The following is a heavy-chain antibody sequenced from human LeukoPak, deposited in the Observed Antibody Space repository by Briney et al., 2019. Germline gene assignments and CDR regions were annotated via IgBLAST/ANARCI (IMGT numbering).Heavy chain of an antibody. V-gene: IGHV1-18*01. CDR1: GYTFTSYG. D-gene: IGHD6-19*01. Sequence: GASVKVSCKASGYTFTSYGISWVRQAPGQGLEWMGWVSAYNGNTNYAQKLQGRVTMTTDTSTSTAYMELRSLRSDDTAVYYCARDLGIAVAPSRDYWGQGTLVTVSS. CDR2: VSAYNGNT. CDR3: ARDLGIAVAPSRDY. J-gene: IGHJ4*02.